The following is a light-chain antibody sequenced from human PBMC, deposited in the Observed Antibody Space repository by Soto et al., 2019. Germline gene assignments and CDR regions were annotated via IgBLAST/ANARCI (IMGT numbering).Light chain of an antibody. CDR3: YSAADNNVV. CDR2: KDS. CDR1: ILAKKY. Sequence: SSELTQPSSVSVSPGQTARITCSGGILAKKYARWFQQKPGQAPVLVIYKDSGRPSGIPERVSGSSSGTTVTLTISGAQVDDEDDYYCYSAADNNVVFGGGTKLTVL. V-gene: IGLV3-27*01. J-gene: IGLJ2*01.